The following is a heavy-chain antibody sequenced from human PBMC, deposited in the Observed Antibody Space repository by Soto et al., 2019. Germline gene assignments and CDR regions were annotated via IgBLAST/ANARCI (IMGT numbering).Heavy chain of an antibody. CDR1: GYTFTSYG. J-gene: IGHJ4*02. Sequence: ASVKVPCKASGYTFTSYGISWVRQAPGQGLEWMGWISAYNGNTNYAQKLQGRVTMTTDTSTSTAYMELRSLRSDDTAVYYCARDFWSGYYYGYWGQGALVTVSS. V-gene: IGHV1-18*01. CDR3: ARDFWSGYYYGY. D-gene: IGHD3-3*01. CDR2: ISAYNGNT.